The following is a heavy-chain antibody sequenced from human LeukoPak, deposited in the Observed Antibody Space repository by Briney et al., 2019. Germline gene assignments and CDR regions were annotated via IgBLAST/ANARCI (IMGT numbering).Heavy chain of an antibody. J-gene: IGHJ4*02. CDR3: ARGARGSYEGHFDY. Sequence: RASVKVSCKASGYTFTSYGISWVRQAPGQGLEWMGWISAYNGNTNYAQKLQGRVTMTTDTSTSTAYMELRSLRSDDTAVYYCARGARGSYEGHFDYWGQGTLVTVSS. CDR1: GYTFTSYG. D-gene: IGHD1-26*01. V-gene: IGHV1-18*01. CDR2: ISAYNGNT.